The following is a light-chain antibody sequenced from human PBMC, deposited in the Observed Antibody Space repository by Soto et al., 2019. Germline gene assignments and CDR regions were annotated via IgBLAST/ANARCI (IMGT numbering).Light chain of an antibody. CDR2: GAS. J-gene: IGKJ1*01. CDR3: QQYISSVT. V-gene: IGKV3-20*01. CDR1: QSVDTTF. Sequence: EIVLTQSPGSLSLSPGQRATLSCRASQSVDTTFFAWYQKKPGQAPRLLIYGASKRATGIPDRFSGSGSGTDFTLILSRLEPEDFAVYYCQQYISSVTCVHGTKVEI.